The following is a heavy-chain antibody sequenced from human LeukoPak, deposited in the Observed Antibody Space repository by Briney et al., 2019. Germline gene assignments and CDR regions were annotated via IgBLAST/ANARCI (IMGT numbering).Heavy chain of an antibody. Sequence: ASVKVSCKASGYTFTSYGISWVRQAPGQGLEWMGWISAYNGNTNYAQKLQGRVTMTTDTSTSTVYMELSSLRSEDTAVYYCARVRSVSVVVAAKNAFDIWGQGTMVTVSS. CDR2: ISAYNGNT. V-gene: IGHV1-18*01. CDR1: GYTFTSYG. D-gene: IGHD2-15*01. CDR3: ARVRSVSVVVAAKNAFDI. J-gene: IGHJ3*02.